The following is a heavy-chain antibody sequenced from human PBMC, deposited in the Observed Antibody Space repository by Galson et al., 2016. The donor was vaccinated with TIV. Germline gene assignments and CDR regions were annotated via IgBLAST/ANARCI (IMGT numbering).Heavy chain of an antibody. D-gene: IGHD6-19*01. V-gene: IGHV1-46*01. CDR3: ARVLEVAGTDY. J-gene: IGHJ4*02. CDR2: INPSGGST. Sequence: SVKVSCKASGYTFTSYYMHWVRQAPGQGPEWMGIINPSGGSTSYAQKFQGRVTMTRDTSTSTVYMELSSLRSEDTAVHYCARVLEVAGTDYWGQGTLVTVSS. CDR1: GYTFTSYY.